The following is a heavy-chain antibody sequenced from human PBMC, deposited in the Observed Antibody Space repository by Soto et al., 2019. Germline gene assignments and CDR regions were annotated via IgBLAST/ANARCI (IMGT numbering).Heavy chain of an antibody. Sequence: SETLSLTCTVSGGSIGSGSYYYDWIRQPPGKGLEWIASVYYSGNTYYNPSLKSRVTISVDASNNQFSLKLRSVTAADTAVYYCARNLGTDYFDYWGRGTLVTVSS. CDR3: ARNLGTDYFDY. CDR1: GGSIGSGSYY. CDR2: VYYSGNT. V-gene: IGHV4-39*01. D-gene: IGHD7-27*01. J-gene: IGHJ4*02.